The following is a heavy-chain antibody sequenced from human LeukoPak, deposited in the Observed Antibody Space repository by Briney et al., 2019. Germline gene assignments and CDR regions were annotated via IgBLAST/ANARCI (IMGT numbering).Heavy chain of an antibody. J-gene: IGHJ4*02. Sequence: PGGSLRLSCAASGFTFSSYWMHWVRQAPGKGLVWVSRSNSDGSSTNYADSVKVRFTISRDNAKNTLYLQMYSLRAEDTAVYYCARGGDYPFDYWGQGTLVTVSS. CDR2: SNSDGSST. D-gene: IGHD4-17*01. CDR1: GFTFSSYW. V-gene: IGHV3-74*01. CDR3: ARGGDYPFDY.